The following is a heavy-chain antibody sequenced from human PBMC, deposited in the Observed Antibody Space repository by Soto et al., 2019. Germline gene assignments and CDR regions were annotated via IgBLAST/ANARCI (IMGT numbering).Heavy chain of an antibody. CDR3: AIDFPGYSYDLFYYYYGMDV. CDR2: ISSSSSYI. D-gene: IGHD5-18*01. CDR1: GFTFSSYS. J-gene: IGHJ6*02. Sequence: EVQLVESGGGLVKPGGSLRLSCAASGFTFSSYSMNWVRQAPGKGLEWVSSISSSSSYIYYADSVKGRFTISRDNAKNSLYLQMNSLRAEDTAVYYCAIDFPGYSYDLFYYYYGMDVWGQGTTVTVSS. V-gene: IGHV3-21*01.